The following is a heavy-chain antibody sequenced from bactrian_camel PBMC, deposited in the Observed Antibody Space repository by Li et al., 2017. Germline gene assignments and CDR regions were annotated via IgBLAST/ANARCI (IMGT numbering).Heavy chain of an antibody. J-gene: IGHJ6*01. CDR2: IYTGDGSS. CDR1: GFTITNKW. CDR3: ATWWSVGF. V-gene: IGHV3S1*01. Sequence: QVQLVESGGGSVQAGGSLRLSCVASGFTITNKWFHWVRQAPGKGLEWLSAIYTGDGSSHSADSVKGRFTISRDNAKNTLYLQMNSLKTEDTAVYYCATWWSVGFWGQGTQVTVS. D-gene: IGHD7*01.